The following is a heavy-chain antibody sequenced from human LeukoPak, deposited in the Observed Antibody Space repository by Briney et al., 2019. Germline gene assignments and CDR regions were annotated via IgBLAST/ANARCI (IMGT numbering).Heavy chain of an antibody. CDR1: GFTFSRDW. V-gene: IGHV3-74*03. CDR2: ISDDGSIT. J-gene: IGHJ4*02. D-gene: IGHD5-18*01. Sequence: GGSLRLSCAASGFTFSRDWMHWVRQAPGKGLVWVSRISDDGSITTYADSVKGRFTISRDNAKSTVFLQMNSLRAEDTAVYYCARELSSSGYYFDSWGQGNLVTVSS. CDR3: ARELSSSGYYFDS.